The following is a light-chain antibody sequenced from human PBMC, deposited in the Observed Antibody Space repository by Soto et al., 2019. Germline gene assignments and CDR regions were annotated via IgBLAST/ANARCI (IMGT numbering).Light chain of an antibody. J-gene: IGKJ4*01. CDR1: PDIANW. CDR3: QQAANFPLT. CDR2: GTS. Sequence: DIQMTQSPSSVSASVGDRVIITCRASPDIANWLAWYQQKPGKAPKLLIYGTSRLRSGVPSRFSGSRSGPDFILTINSLQPDDFATYFCQQAANFPLTFGGGTTVEIK. V-gene: IGKV1-12*01.